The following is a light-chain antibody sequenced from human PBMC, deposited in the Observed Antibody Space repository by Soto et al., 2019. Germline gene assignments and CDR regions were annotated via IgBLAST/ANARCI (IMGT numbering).Light chain of an antibody. Sequence: QPVLTQPRSVSGSPGQSVTISCTGTSNDVGGNNYVSWYQQHPGKAPKLMISEVSNRPSGVSNRFSGSKSGNTASLTISGLQADDEGDYYCYSYAGSFTWVFGGGTKLTVL. CDR2: EVS. CDR1: SNDVGGNNY. CDR3: YSYAGSFTWV. J-gene: IGLJ3*02. V-gene: IGLV2-11*01.